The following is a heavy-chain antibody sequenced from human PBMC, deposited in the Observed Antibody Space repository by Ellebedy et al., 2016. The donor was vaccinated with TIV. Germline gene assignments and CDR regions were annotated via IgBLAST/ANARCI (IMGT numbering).Heavy chain of an antibody. CDR2: INPNSGGT. CDR1: GYSFTGYY. J-gene: IGHJ5*02. CDR3: ARDFSQLDYDILTGGGTDWFDP. Sequence: ASVKVSCXASGYSFTGYYMHWVRQAPGQGLEWMGWINPNSGGTNYAQKFQGRVTMTRDTSISTAYMELSRLRSDDTAVYYCARDFSQLDYDILTGGGTDWFDPWGQGTLVTVSS. D-gene: IGHD3-9*01. V-gene: IGHV1-2*02.